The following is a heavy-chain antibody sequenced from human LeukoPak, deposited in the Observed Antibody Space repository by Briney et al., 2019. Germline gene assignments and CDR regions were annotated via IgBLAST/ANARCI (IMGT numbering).Heavy chain of an antibody. V-gene: IGHV1-24*01. Sequence: ASVNVSCKVSGYTLTELLMHWVRQAPGKGREWMGGFDPEDGGTIYAQKFQGRVTMTEETSTDTAYIELSSLRSEDTAVYCFATRGTILWHVTYYFDYWGQGTLVTVSS. CDR3: ATRGTILWHVTYYFDY. D-gene: IGHD2-21*01. CDR1: GYTLTELL. J-gene: IGHJ4*02. CDR2: FDPEDGGT.